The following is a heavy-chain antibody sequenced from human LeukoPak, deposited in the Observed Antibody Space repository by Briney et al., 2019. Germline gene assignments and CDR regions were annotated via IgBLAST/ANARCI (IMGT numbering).Heavy chain of an antibody. D-gene: IGHD4-17*01. Sequence: SETLSLTCTVSGGSNSSYYWSWIRQPPGKGLEWIGYIYYSGSTDYNPSLKSRVTISIDTSKNQFSLKLRSVTAADTAVYYCARSYGDFDYWGQGTLVTVSS. CDR2: IYYSGST. CDR3: ARSYGDFDY. V-gene: IGHV4-59*01. CDR1: GGSNSSYY. J-gene: IGHJ4*02.